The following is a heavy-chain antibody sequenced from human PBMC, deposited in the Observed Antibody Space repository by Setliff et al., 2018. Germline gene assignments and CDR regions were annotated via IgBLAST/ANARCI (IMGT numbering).Heavy chain of an antibody. CDR1: GGTFSSYG. V-gene: IGHV1-69*05. CDR2: IIPIFGTT. CDR3: ARGYYDSYARYYVVGDY. J-gene: IGHJ4*02. D-gene: IGHD3-22*01. Sequence: GASVKVSCKASGGTFSSYGISWVRQAPGQGLEWMGGIIPIFGTTNYAQKFQGRVTMTRDTSTSTVYMELSSLRTEDTAVYYCARGYYDSYARYYVVGDYWGQGTPVTVSS.